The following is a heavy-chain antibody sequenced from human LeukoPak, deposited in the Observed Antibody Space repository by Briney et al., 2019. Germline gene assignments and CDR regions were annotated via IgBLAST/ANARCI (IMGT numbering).Heavy chain of an antibody. J-gene: IGHJ2*01. D-gene: IGHD6-13*01. CDR1: GFTFSSYD. V-gene: IGHV3-13*01. CDR3: ARAAYSSTWYSRYFDL. CDR2: IGTAGEI. Sequence: GGSLRLSCAASGFTFSSYDIHWVRQATGIGLEWVSGIGTAGEIYYPGSVKGRFTISRENAKNSLYLQMNSLRAGDTAVYYCARAAYSSTWYSRYFDLWGRGTLVTVSS.